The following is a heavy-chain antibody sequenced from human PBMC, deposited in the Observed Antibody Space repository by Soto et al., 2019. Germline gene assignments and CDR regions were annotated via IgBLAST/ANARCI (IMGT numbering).Heavy chain of an antibody. Sequence: QVQLVESGGGVVQPGRSLRLSCAASGFTFSTFAVHWVRQAPGKGLEWVAFILYDGSSKYHADSVKGLFTTSRDNSKNTLYLKMNSLRAEDTAVYHSARGDGSGSYLLDYWGQGTLVTVSS. CDR1: GFTFSTFA. D-gene: IGHD3-10*01. CDR2: ILYDGSSK. V-gene: IGHV3-30-3*01. CDR3: ARGDGSGSYLLDY. J-gene: IGHJ4*02.